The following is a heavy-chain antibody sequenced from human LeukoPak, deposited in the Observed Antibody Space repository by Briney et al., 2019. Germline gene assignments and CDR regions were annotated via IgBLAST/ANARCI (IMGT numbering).Heavy chain of an antibody. CDR1: GGSISSSSYY. D-gene: IGHD2-15*01. CDR2: IYYSGST. J-gene: IGHJ3*02. V-gene: IGHV4-39*07. Sequence: PSETLSLTCTVSGGSISSSSYYWGWIRQPPGKGLEWIGSIYYSGSTYYNPSLKSRVTISVDTSKNQFSLKLSSVTAANTAVYYCARGYALVDIVTHDAFDIWGQGTMVTVSS. CDR3: ARGYALVDIVTHDAFDI.